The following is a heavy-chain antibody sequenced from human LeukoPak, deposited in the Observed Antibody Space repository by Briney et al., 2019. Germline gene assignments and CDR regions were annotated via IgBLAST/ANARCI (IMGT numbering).Heavy chain of an antibody. J-gene: IGHJ4*02. CDR2: VSYAGSNA. CDR3: AKDFGAYYDSSGYYERGGYFDC. D-gene: IGHD3-22*01. CDR1: GFTFSSFG. Sequence: GGSLRLSCAASGFTFSSFGMHWVRQAPGKGLEWVAVVSYAGSNAYYADSVKGRFIISRDNSKNTLFLQMNSLRAEDTALYYCAKDFGAYYDSSGYYERGGYFDCWGQGALVTVSS. V-gene: IGHV3-30*18.